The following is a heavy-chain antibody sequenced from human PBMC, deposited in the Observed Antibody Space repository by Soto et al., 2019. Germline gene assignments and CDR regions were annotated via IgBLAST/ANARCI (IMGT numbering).Heavy chain of an antibody. CDR2: IYYSGST. D-gene: IGHD5-18*01. CDR3: ARGSWLDTAFYGMDV. Sequence: SETLSLTCTVSGGSISSGGYYWSWIRRHPGKGLEWIGYIYYSGSTYYNPSLKSRVTISVDTSKNQFSLKLSSVTAADTAVYYCARGSWLDTAFYGMDVWGQGTTVTVSS. V-gene: IGHV4-31*03. J-gene: IGHJ6*02. CDR1: GGSISSGGYY.